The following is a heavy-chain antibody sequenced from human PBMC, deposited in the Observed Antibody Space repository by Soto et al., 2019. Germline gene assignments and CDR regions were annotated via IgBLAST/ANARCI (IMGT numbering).Heavy chain of an antibody. CDR1: GVTFSSYG. CDR2: IWYDGSNK. V-gene: IGHV3-33*01. CDR3: ARGAPRGYYYYGMDV. Sequence: QVQLVESGGGVVQPGRSLRLSCAASGVTFSSYGMHWVRQAPGKWLEWVALIWYDGSNKYYADSVKGRFTISRDNSKTTLYLQMNSLRAADTAVYDCARGAPRGYYYYGMDVWGQGTTVTVSS. J-gene: IGHJ6*02.